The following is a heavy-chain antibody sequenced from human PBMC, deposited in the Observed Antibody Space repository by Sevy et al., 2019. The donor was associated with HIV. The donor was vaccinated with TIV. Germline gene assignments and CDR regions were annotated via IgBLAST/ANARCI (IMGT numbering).Heavy chain of an antibody. CDR1: GGTFSSYA. J-gene: IGHJ6*02. CDR2: IIPIFGTA. D-gene: IGHD2-2*02. Sequence: ASVKVSCKASGGTFSSYAISWVRQAPGQGLEWMGGIIPIFGTANYPQKFQGRVTITADESTSTAYMELSSLRYEDTAVYYCARDRRSDIVVVPAAIFASYYYYGMDVWGQGTTVTVSS. CDR3: ARDRRSDIVVVPAAIFASYYYYGMDV. V-gene: IGHV1-69*13.